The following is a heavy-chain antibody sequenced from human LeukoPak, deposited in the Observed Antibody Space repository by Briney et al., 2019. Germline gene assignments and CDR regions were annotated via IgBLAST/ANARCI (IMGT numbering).Heavy chain of an antibody. J-gene: IGHJ4*02. CDR2: ISYDGSNK. CDR3: ARKVSGTLDY. D-gene: IGHD3-10*01. V-gene: IGHV3-30-3*01. CDR1: GFTFSSYV. Sequence: GGSLRLSCAASGFTFSSYVMHWVRQAPGKGLEWVAVISYDGSNKHYADSVKGRFTISRDNSKNTLYLQMNSLRAEDTAVYYCARKVSGTLDYWGQGTLVTVSS.